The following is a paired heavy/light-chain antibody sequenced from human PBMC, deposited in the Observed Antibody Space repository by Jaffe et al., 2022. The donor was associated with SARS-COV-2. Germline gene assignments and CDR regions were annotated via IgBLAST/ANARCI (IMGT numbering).Heavy chain of an antibody. CDR3: ARPRGSGSAYIPDFDS. D-gene: IGHD1-26*01. CDR1: GYSFTNYA. CDR2: INAGIGNT. V-gene: IGHV1-3*01. J-gene: IGHJ4*01. Sequence: QVQLVQSGAEVKKPGASVTISCKTSGYSFTNYAIHWLRQAPGQRLEWMGWINAGIGNTKYSQTFQGRVTITRDTSATTAYMELNNLRSEDTAVYYCARPRGSGSAYIPDFDSWGQGTLVTVSS.
Light chain of an antibody. V-gene: IGKV1-12*01. CDR3: QQANGFPWT. CDR2: AAS. J-gene: IGKJ1*01. Sequence: DIQMTQSPSSVSASVGDRVTITCRASQGISSWLAWYQQKPGKAPKLLIYAASSLQSGVPSRFSGSGSGTDFTLTISSLQPEDFATYTCQQANGFPWTFGQGTKVENK. CDR1: QGISSW.